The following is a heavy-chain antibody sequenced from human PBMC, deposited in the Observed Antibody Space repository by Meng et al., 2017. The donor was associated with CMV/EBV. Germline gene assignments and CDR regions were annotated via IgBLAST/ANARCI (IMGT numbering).Heavy chain of an antibody. CDR2: INHSGSA. CDR1: GGSFSSYY. CDR3: ARGRGNDFWSGYSTTEFDP. V-gene: IGHV4-34*01. Sequence: GSLRLSCAVYGGSFSSYYWSWIRQPPGKGLEWIGEINHSGSANYNPSLKSRVSLSVDTSKNQFSLKLSSVTAADTAVYYCARGRGNDFWSGYSTTEFDPWGQGTLVTVSS. J-gene: IGHJ5*02. D-gene: IGHD3-3*01.